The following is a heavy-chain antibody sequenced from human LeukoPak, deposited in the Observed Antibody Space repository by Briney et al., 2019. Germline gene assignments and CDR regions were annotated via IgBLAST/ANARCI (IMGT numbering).Heavy chain of an antibody. CDR2: ISLNNGNT. CDR1: DYAFSRHG. D-gene: IGHD3-10*01. CDR3: ARVSIYGLGDAQLADP. V-gene: IGHV1-18*01. Sequence: GASVKVSCKASDYAFSRHGISWVRQAPGQGLEWMGWISLNNGNTGYGQKFQGRVTMTTDTSTGTAYMELRSLRYNDTAVYYCARVSIYGLGDAQLADPWGQGTLVTVSS. J-gene: IGHJ5*02.